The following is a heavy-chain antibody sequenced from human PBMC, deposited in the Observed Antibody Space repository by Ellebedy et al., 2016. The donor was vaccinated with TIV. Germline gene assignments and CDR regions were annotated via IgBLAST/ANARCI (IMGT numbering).Heavy chain of an antibody. D-gene: IGHD6-25*01. V-gene: IGHV1-69*13. Sequence: AASVKVSCKASGGSLSNYAISWVRQAPGRGLEWMGGIIPMSQTTHYAQQFQGRLTIIADESTTIVYMELSSLRFEDTAVYYCAKYSSDWALRGWFDPWGQGALVTVSS. J-gene: IGHJ5*02. CDR1: GGSLSNYA. CDR3: AKYSSDWALRGWFDP. CDR2: IIPMSQTT.